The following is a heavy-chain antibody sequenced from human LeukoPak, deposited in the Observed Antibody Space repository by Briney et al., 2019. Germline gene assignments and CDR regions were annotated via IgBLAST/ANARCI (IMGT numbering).Heavy chain of an antibody. D-gene: IGHD5-18*01. CDR3: ARQVDTTMALPDY. J-gene: IGHJ4*02. V-gene: IGHV1-18*01. CDR2: ISTYNYNT. CDR1: GYTFTSYG. Sequence: ASVKLSCKTSGYTFTSYGVSWVRQAPGQRLEWMGWISTYNYNTYFAQKFRGRVTLTKDTSTSTVYMELRNLRSDDSAIYYCARQVDTTMALPDYWGQGTLVTVSS.